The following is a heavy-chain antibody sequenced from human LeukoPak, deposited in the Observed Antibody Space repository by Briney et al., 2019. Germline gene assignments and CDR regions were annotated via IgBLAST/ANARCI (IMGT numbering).Heavy chain of an antibody. J-gene: IGHJ4*02. V-gene: IGHV4-59*01. CDR1: DDSISDYY. CDR2: FYNSGRS. CDR3: TRGAGWLIDY. Sequence: SETLSLTCTVSDDSISDYYRGWIRQPPWKGLEWIGYFYNSGRSTYNPSLKGRVTISADTSKNHFSLKLNSVTTADTAVYYCTRGAGWLIDYWGQGILVTVSS. D-gene: IGHD3-16*01.